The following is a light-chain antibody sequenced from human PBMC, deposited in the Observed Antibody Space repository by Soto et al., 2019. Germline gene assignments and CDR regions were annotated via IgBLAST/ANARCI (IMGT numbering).Light chain of an antibody. Sequence: QSVLTQPPSVSGAPEHRVTISCTGSSSNIGAGYDVHWYQQLPGTAPKLLIYGNSNRPSGVPDRFSGSKSGTSASLAITGLQAEDEADYYCQSYDSSLSGSVFGGGTKLTVL. CDR2: GNS. J-gene: IGLJ3*02. CDR1: SSNIGAGYD. V-gene: IGLV1-40*01. CDR3: QSYDSSLSGSV.